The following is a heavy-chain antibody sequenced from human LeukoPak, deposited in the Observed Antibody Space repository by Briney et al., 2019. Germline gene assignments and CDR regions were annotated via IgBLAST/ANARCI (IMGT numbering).Heavy chain of an antibody. J-gene: IGHJ4*02. V-gene: IGHV3-9*01. CDR3: AKAELGVDTFFDY. CDR2: ISWNSGSI. D-gene: IGHD3-3*01. CDR1: GFTFDDYA. Sequence: HPGGSLRLSCAASGFTFDDYAMHWVRQAPGKGLEWVSGISWNSGSIGYADSVKGRFTISRDNAKNSLYLQMNSLRAEDTALYYCAKAELGVDTFFDYWGQGTLVTVSS.